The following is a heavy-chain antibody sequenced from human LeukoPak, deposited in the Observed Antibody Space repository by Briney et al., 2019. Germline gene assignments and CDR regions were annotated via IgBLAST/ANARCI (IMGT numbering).Heavy chain of an antibody. V-gene: IGHV3-23*01. J-gene: IGHJ4*02. CDR2: VSGSGRTT. CDR1: GFTFSTYA. D-gene: IGHD3-3*01. Sequence: GGSLRLSCATSGFTFSTYAMSWVRQAPGKGLEWVSVVSGSGRTTYYADSVKGRFTISRDNSKGTMYVQMNSLRVEDTAVYYCANWREGVRPDFESWGQGTLVTVSP. CDR3: ANWREGVRPDFES.